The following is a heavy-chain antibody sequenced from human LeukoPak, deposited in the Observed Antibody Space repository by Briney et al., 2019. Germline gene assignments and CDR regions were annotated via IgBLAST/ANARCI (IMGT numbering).Heavy chain of an antibody. CDR3: ARQVGTTLYFDY. CDR2: IYPADSDT. Sequence: GESLKISCKGSGYSFYSHWIGWLRQMPGKGLEWMGIIYPADSDTRFSPSFQGQATISADKSISTAYLQWNSLKASDTAFYYCARQVGTTLYFDYWGQGTLVTVSS. J-gene: IGHJ4*02. CDR1: GYSFYSHW. D-gene: IGHD1-26*01. V-gene: IGHV5-51*01.